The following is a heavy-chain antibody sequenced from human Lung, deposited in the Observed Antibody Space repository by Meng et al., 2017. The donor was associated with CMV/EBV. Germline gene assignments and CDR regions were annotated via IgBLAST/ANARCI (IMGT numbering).Heavy chain of an antibody. CDR3: AGFGHRNIWWLGIVGFDY. V-gene: IGHV3-21*01. CDR2: ISSSSSYI. CDR1: GFTFSYYS. Sequence: ESLKISCAASGFTFSYYSMNWVRQAPGKGLEWVSSISSSSSYIYYADSVKGRFTISRDNAKNSLYLQMNSLRAEDTAVYYCAGFGHRNIWWLGIVGFDYWGQGXLVTVSS. J-gene: IGHJ4*02. D-gene: IGHD2-21*01.